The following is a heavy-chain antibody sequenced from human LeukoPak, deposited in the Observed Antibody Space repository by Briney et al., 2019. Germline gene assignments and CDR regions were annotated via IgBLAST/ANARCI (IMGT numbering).Heavy chain of an antibody. Sequence: GGSLRFSCAGSGFTFSSYWMSWVRQAPGKGLEWVANIKEDGSEKYYVDSVKGRFTISRDNTKNSLYLQMNSLRAEDTALYYCAKYGSVGAVRYFDSWGQGTLVTVSS. J-gene: IGHJ4*02. CDR2: IKEDGSEK. CDR1: GFTFSSYW. D-gene: IGHD4/OR15-4a*01. CDR3: AKYGSVGAVRYFDS. V-gene: IGHV3-7*03.